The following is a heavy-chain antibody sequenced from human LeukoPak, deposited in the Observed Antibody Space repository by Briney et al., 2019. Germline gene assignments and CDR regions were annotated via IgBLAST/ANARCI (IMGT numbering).Heavy chain of an antibody. CDR1: GFNVSSNY. V-gene: IGHV3-9*01. D-gene: IGHD3-16*01. Sequence: GGSLRLSCAASGFNVSSNYMSWVRQAPGKGLEWVSGISWNSGSIGYADSVKGRFTISRDNAKNSLYLQMNSLRAEDTALYYCAKLARGSDFDYWGQGTLVTVSS. CDR2: ISWNSGSI. J-gene: IGHJ4*02. CDR3: AKLARGSDFDY.